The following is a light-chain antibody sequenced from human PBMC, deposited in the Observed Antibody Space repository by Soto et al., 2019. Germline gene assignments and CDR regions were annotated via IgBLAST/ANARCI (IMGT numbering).Light chain of an antibody. V-gene: IGKV3-20*01. Sequence: EIVLTQSPGTLSLSPGERATLSCRASQSVSNNYLAWYQQKPGQAPSRLIYGASSRATGIPDRFSGSGSGTDFTLTISRLEPEDFAVYYCQQYGSSPTFGEGTRLEIK. CDR1: QSVSNNY. J-gene: IGKJ5*01. CDR3: QQYGSSPT. CDR2: GAS.